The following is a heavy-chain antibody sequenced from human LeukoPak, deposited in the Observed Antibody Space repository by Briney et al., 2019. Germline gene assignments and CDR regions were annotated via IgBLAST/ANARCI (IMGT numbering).Heavy chain of an antibody. V-gene: IGHV4-39*07. J-gene: IGHJ5*02. D-gene: IGHD2-21*02. CDR2: MYYSGST. Sequence: SETPSLTCTVSGGSISSRTYYWGWIRQPPGKGLEWIGSMYYSGSTSYNPSLKSRVTISVDTSKNQFSLKLSSVIAADTAVYYCARAYCGGGDCYHSRGWFDTWGQGTLVTVSS. CDR1: GGSISSRTYY. CDR3: ARAYCGGGDCYHSRGWFDT.